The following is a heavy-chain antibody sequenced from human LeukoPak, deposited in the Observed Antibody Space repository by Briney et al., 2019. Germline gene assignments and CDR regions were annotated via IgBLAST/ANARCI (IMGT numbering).Heavy chain of an antibody. CDR3: ARHGRFRSSTSSFDY. D-gene: IGHD2-2*01. J-gene: IGHJ4*02. CDR1: GYTFTSYG. V-gene: IGHV1-18*01. CDR2: ISAYNGNT. Sequence: ASVKVSCKASGYTFTSYGISWLRQAPGQGLEWMGWISAYNGNTNYAQKLQGRVTITTDTSTSTAYMELRSLRSDDTAVYYCARHGRFRSSTSSFDYWGQGTLVTVSS.